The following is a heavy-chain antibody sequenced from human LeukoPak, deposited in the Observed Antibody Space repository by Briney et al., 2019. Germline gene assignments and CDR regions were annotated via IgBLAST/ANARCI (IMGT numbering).Heavy chain of an antibody. V-gene: IGHV4-38-2*02. CDR1: GYSISSGYY. Sequence: SETLSLTCTVSGYSISSGYYWGWIRQPPGKGLEWIGEINHSGSTNYNPSLKSRVTISVDTSKNQFSLKLSSVTAADTAVYYCARRRRRITMIVVAYYFDYWGQGTLVTVSS. D-gene: IGHD3-22*01. CDR2: INHSGST. CDR3: ARRRRRITMIVVAYYFDY. J-gene: IGHJ4*02.